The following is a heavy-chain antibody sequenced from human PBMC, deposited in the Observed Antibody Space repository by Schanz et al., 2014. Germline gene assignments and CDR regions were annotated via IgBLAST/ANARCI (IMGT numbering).Heavy chain of an antibody. Sequence: VQLVESGGGLVQPGGSLRLSCAASGFTFSTHAMHWVRQAPGKGLEWVALVSSDGNNDYYTDSVKGRFTISRDNSKNTLYLQMNSLRAGDAAVYYCARPPHDSSGYYPFDSWGQGPLVTVSS. D-gene: IGHD3-22*01. CDR3: ARPPHDSSGYYPFDS. J-gene: IGHJ4*02. CDR2: VSSDGNND. CDR1: GFTFSTHA. V-gene: IGHV3-30*03.